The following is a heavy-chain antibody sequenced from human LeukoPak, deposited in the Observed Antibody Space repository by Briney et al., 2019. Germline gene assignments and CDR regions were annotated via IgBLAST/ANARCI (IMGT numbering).Heavy chain of an antibody. V-gene: IGHV3-64*01. D-gene: IGHD3-16*01. CDR3: ARDGGRPYYYGMDV. J-gene: IGHJ6*02. CDR1: GFTFSSYA. Sequence: PGGSLRLSCAASGFTFSSYAMHWVRQAPGKGLEYVSAISSNGGSTYYANSVKGRFTISRDNSKNTLYLQMGSLRAEDMAVYYCARDGGRPYYYGMDVWGQGTTVTVSS. CDR2: ISSNGGST.